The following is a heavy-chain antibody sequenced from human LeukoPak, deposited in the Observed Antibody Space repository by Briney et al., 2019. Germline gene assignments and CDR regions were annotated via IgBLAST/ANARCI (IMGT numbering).Heavy chain of an antibody. D-gene: IGHD3-22*01. CDR1: GLTFSSSW. J-gene: IGHJ4*02. V-gene: IGHV3-7*03. Sequence: GGSLRLSCAVSGLTFSSSWMDWVRQAPGKGLEWVASINPDGNKKYSADSVKGRFTISRDNAENSLYLQMNSLRAEDTAVYYCAKEGPRTYYYDSSGNDWGQGTLVTVSS. CDR3: AKEGPRTYYYDSSGND. CDR2: INPDGNKK.